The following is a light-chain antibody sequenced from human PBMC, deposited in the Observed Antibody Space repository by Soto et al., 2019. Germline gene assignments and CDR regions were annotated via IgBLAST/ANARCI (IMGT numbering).Light chain of an antibody. J-gene: IGKJ5*01. CDR2: ESS. Sequence: EIVLTQSPATLSLSPGERATLSCRASQNVANYLDWYQQKPGQAPRLLIYESSNRATGIAARFSGSGSGTDFTLTISSLEPEDFAVYYCQQYNTWPITFGQGTRLEIK. CDR1: QNVANY. CDR3: QQYNTWPIT. V-gene: IGKV3-11*01.